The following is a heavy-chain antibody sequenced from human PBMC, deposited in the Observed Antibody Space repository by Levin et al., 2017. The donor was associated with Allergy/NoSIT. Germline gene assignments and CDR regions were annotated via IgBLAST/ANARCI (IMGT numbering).Heavy chain of an antibody. CDR1: GFTFSSYG. D-gene: IGHD6-19*01. V-gene: IGHV3-33*01. CDR3: ARGDIAVAGTSTFDY. CDR2: IWYDGSNT. J-gene: IGHJ4*02. Sequence: GGSLRLSCAASGFTFSSYGMHWVRQAPGKGLEWVSVIWYDGSNTYYADSVKGRFTISRDNSKNTLYLQMNSLRAEDTAVYYCARGDIAVAGTSTFDYWGQGTLVTVSS.